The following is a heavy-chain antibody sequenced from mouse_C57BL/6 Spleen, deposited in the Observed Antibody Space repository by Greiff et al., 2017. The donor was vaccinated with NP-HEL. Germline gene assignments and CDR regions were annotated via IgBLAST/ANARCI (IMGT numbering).Heavy chain of an antibody. V-gene: IGHV14-1*01. D-gene: IGHD1-1*01. CDR1: GFNIKDYY. Sequence: VQLQQSGAELVRPGASVKLSCTASGFNIKDYYMHWVKQRPEQGLEWIGRIDPEDGDTEYAPKFQGKATMTADTSSNTACLQISSLTSEDTAVYYCTTSLTTVVGDYWGQGTTLTVSS. CDR3: TTSLTTVVGDY. CDR2: IDPEDGDT. J-gene: IGHJ2*01.